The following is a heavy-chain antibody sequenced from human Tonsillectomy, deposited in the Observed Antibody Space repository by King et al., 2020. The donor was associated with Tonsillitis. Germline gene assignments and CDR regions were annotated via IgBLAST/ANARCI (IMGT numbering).Heavy chain of an antibody. CDR2: ISSSGSTI. Sequence: VQLVESGGGLVKPGGSLRLSCAASGFTFSDYYMSWIRQAPGKGLEWVSYISSSGSTIYYADSVKGRFTISRDNAKNSLYLQTNSLRAEDTAVYYCARDGVPYYDILTGYYTDYWGQGTLVTVSS. V-gene: IGHV3-11*01. J-gene: IGHJ4*02. CDR1: GFTFSDYY. CDR3: ARDGVPYYDILTGYYTDY. D-gene: IGHD3-9*01.